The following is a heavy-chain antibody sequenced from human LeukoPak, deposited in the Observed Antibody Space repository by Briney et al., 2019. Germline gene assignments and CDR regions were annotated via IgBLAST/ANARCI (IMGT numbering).Heavy chain of an antibody. D-gene: IGHD3-22*01. CDR1: GFIFHNAW. CDR2: VQSKTVPVTT. J-gene: IGHJ4*02. V-gene: IGHV3-15*01. CDR3: ARGSNSDDSSDFDH. Sequence: GGSLRLSCAASGFIFHNAWMNWVRQAPRKGVQWVGRVQSKTVPVTTEYAAPVKGRFIISRDDSKNTLYLQMDSLKTEDTAVYYCARGSNSDDSSDFDHWGQGTLVTVSS.